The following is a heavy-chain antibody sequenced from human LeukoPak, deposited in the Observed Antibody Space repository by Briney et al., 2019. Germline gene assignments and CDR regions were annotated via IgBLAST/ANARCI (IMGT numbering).Heavy chain of an antibody. CDR2: IYTSGST. CDR3: ARDGYYYDSSGYFEKMYCFDY. J-gene: IGHJ4*02. D-gene: IGHD3-22*01. CDR1: GGSISSYY. V-gene: IGHV4-4*07. Sequence: SETLSLTCTVSGGSISSYYWSWVRQPAGKGLEWIGRIYTSGSTNYNPSLKSRVTMSVDTSKNQFSLKLSSVTAADTAVYYCARDGYYYDSSGYFEKMYCFDYWAQGTLVTVSS.